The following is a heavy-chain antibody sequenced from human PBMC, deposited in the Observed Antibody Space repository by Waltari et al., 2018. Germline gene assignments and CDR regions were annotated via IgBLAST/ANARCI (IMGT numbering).Heavy chain of an antibody. D-gene: IGHD5-12*01. V-gene: IGHV3-49*02. J-gene: IGHJ6*02. Sequence: SVKGRFTISRDDSKSIAYLQMNSLKTEDTAVYYCTSPKYSGYDIYYYYGMDVWGQGTTVTVSS. CDR3: TSPKYSGYDIYYYYGMDV.